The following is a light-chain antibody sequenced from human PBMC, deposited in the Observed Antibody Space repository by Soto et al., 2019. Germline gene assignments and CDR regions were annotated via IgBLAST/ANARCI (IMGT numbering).Light chain of an antibody. Sequence: QSVLTQPASVSGSPGQSITISCTGTSSDVGGYNYVSWYQQHPGKAPKLMIYDVSKRPSGVSNRFSGSKSGNTASLTISGLQAEDEADYYCSSYTTSSPHVVFGGGTKVTVL. V-gene: IGLV2-14*01. CDR3: SSYTTSSPHVV. J-gene: IGLJ2*01. CDR1: SSDVGGYNY. CDR2: DVS.